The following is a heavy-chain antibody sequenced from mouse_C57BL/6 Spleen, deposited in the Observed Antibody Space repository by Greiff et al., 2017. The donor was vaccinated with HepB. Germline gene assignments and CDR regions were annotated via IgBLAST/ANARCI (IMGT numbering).Heavy chain of an antibody. CDR2: TFYSGIT. V-gene: IGHV3-3*01. D-gene: IGHD1-1*01. Sequence: VQLQQSGPSLVRPSQTLSLTCTVTGFSINSDCYWIWIRQFPGNKLEYIGYTFYSGITYYNPSLESRTYITRDTSKNQFSLKLSSVTTEDTATYYCARVFYYGSSPWYFDVWGTGTTVTVSS. CDR3: ARVFYYGSSPWYFDV. CDR1: GFSINSDCY. J-gene: IGHJ1*03.